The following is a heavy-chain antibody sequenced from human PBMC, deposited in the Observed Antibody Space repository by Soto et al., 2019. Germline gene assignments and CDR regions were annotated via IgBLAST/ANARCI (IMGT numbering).Heavy chain of an antibody. J-gene: IGHJ5*02. Sequence: PSETLSLTCAVYGGSFSGYYWSWIRQPPGKGLEWIGEINHSGSTNYNPSLKSRVTISVDTSKNQFSLKLNSVTAADTAVYYCARGRYSSGWYSLRWFDPWGQGTLVTVSS. CDR3: ARGRYSSGWYSLRWFDP. V-gene: IGHV4-34*01. D-gene: IGHD6-19*01. CDR1: GGSFSGYY. CDR2: INHSGST.